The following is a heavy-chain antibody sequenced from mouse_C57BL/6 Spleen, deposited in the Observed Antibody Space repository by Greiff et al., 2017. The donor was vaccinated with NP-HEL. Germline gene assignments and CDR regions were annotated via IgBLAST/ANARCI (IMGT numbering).Heavy chain of an antibody. CDR1: GYTFTSYW. V-gene: IGHV1-50*01. CDR3: ARGTTVVATEYFDV. D-gene: IGHD1-1*01. CDR2: IDPSDSYT. J-gene: IGHJ1*03. Sequence: QVQLQQPGAELVKPGASVKLSCKASGYTFTSYWMQWVKQRPGQGLEWIGEIDPSDSYTNYNQKFKGKATLTVDTSSSTAYMQLSSLTSEDSAVYYCARGTTVVATEYFDVWGTGTTVTVSS.